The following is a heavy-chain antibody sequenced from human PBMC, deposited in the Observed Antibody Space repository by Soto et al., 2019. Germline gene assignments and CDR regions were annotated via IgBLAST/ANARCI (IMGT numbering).Heavy chain of an antibody. Sequence: EVQLVESGGGLVQPGGSLRLSCAASGFTVSTNYMTWVRQAPGKGLEWVSIIYSGGTTYYADSVKGRFTVSRDNSKNTVYLQMNNRRAEDTAVYYCARSRYGDGDCFDPWGQGTLVSVSS. V-gene: IGHV3-66*01. J-gene: IGHJ5*02. D-gene: IGHD4-17*01. CDR3: ARSRYGDGDCFDP. CDR1: GFTVSTNY. CDR2: IYSGGTT.